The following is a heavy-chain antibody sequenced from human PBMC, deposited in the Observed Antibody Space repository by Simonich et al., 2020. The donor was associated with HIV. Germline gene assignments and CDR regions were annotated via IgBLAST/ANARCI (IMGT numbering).Heavy chain of an antibody. D-gene: IGHD3-9*01. Sequence: QVSLVQSGAEVKRPGASVKVSCKASGYSFTDYYIPWERQAPGQGLGGMGCDSPNRRATNYAQQFRGRVSLTRDTAISTAYMELSRPRSDDTAVYYCARAYYDTLTGYLYLDSWGQGTLVTVSS. CDR3: ARAYYDTLTGYLYLDS. CDR1: GYSFTDYY. CDR2: DSPNRRAT. V-gene: IGHV1-2*02. J-gene: IGHJ4*02.